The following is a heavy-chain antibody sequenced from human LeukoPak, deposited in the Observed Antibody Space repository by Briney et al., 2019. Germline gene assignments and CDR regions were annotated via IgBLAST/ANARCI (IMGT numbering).Heavy chain of an antibody. CDR2: IYYSGST. CDR1: DDSISSSNYY. D-gene: IGHD6-6*01. CDR3: ARDFSSSSGGYDAFDI. J-gene: IGHJ3*02. V-gene: IGHV4-39*07. Sequence: SETLSLTCTVSDDSISSSNYYWGWIRQPPGKGLEWIGSIYYSGSTYYNPSLQSRVIISIDTSKNQFSLKLSSVTAADTAVYNCARDFSSSSGGYDAFDIWGQGTMVTVSS.